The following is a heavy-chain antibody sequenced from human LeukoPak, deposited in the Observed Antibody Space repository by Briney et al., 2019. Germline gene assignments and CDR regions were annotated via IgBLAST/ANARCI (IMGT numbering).Heavy chain of an antibody. CDR2: IYYSGST. D-gene: IGHD3-22*01. J-gene: IGHJ4*02. V-gene: IGHV4-39*01. Sequence: SETLSLTCTVSGGSISSSSYYWGWIRQPPGKGPEWIGSIYYSGSTYYNPSLKSRVTISVDTSKNQFSLKLSSVTAADTAVYYCVRSAFHAGSGNYYDYWGQGTLVAVSS. CDR3: VRSAFHAGSGNYYDY. CDR1: GGSISSSSYY.